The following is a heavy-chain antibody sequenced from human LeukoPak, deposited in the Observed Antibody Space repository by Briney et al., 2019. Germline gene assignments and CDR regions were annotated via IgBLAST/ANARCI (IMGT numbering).Heavy chain of an antibody. D-gene: IGHD5-18*01. J-gene: IGHJ6*03. CDR2: INTNTGNP. Sequence: GASVKVSCKASGYTFTGYYMHWVRQAPGQGLEWMGWINTNTGNPTYAQGFTGRFVFSLDTSVSTAYLQISSLKAEDTAVYYCARVPLGEYSYGYGLSYYYYYMDVWGKGTTVTVSS. CDR1: GYTFTGYY. CDR3: ARVPLGEYSYGYGLSYYYYYMDV. V-gene: IGHV7-4-1*02.